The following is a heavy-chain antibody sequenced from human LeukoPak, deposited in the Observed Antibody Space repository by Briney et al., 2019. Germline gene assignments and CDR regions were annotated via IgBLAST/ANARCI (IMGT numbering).Heavy chain of an antibody. J-gene: IGHJ4*02. D-gene: IGHD7-27*01. CDR3: ARNVPRTGDFYY. CDR1: GYTFTSYD. CDR2: MNPDSGNT. Sequence: ASVKVSCKASGYTFTSYDINWVRQATGQGLEWMGWMNPDSGNTGYAQKFQGRITLTRGTSISTAYMELSSLRSEDTAVYYCARNVPRTGDFYYWGQGTLVTVPS. V-gene: IGHV1-8*01.